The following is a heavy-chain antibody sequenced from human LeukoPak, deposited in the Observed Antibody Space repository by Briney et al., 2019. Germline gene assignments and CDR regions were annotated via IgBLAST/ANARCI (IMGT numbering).Heavy chain of an antibody. D-gene: IGHD1-1*01. V-gene: IGHV3-30*02. Sequence: GGSLRLSCAASGFTFSTYGMHWVRQAPGKGLEWVAFIRYDGTNKYYADSVKGRFTISRDNSQNTLYLQMNSLRGEDTAVYFCAKDKDPWKSTAISDFDYWGQGTLVTVSS. CDR3: AKDKDPWKSTAISDFDY. CDR1: GFTFSTYG. CDR2: IRYDGTNK. J-gene: IGHJ4*02.